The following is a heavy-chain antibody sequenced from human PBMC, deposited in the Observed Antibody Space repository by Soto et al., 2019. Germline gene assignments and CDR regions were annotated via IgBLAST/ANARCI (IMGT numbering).Heavy chain of an antibody. Sequence: ASVKVSCKASGYTFTGYYMHWVRPAPGQGLEWMGWINPNSGGTNYAQKFQGRVTMTRDTSISTAYMELSRLRSDDTAVYYCARDLEYYYDSSGHGSDYWGQGTLVTVSS. CDR1: GYTFTGYY. D-gene: IGHD3-22*01. J-gene: IGHJ4*02. CDR2: INPNSGGT. CDR3: ARDLEYYYDSSGHGSDY. V-gene: IGHV1-2*02.